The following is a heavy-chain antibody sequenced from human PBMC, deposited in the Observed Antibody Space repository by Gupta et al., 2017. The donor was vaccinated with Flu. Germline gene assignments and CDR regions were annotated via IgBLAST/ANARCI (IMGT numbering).Heavy chain of an antibody. CDR2: INHSGST. CDR3: ARGGPKAVVPAAILSYYYYGMDV. D-gene: IGHD2-2*01. CDR1: GGSFSGYY. J-gene: IGHJ6*02. V-gene: IGHV4-34*01. Sequence: QVQLQQWGAGLLKPSETLSLTCAVYGGSFSGYYWSWIRQPPGKGLEWIGEINHSGSTNYNPSLKSRVTISVDTSKNQFSLKLSSVTAADTAVNYCARGGPKAVVPAAILSYYYYGMDVWGQGTTVTVSS.